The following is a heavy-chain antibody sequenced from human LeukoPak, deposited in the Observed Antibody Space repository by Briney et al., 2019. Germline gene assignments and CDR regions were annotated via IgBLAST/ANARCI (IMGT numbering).Heavy chain of an antibody. Sequence: KAGGSLRLSCAASGFTFSDYYMSWIRQAPGKGLEWVSYISSSGSTIYYADSVKGRFTISRDNAKNSLYLQMNSLRAEDTAVYYCARVPVKSFQGYYDYVWGAESGYYYMDVWGKGTTVTVSS. CDR3: ARVPVKSFQGYYDYVWGAESGYYYMDV. V-gene: IGHV3-11*04. J-gene: IGHJ6*03. CDR1: GFTFSDYY. D-gene: IGHD3-16*01. CDR2: ISSSGSTI.